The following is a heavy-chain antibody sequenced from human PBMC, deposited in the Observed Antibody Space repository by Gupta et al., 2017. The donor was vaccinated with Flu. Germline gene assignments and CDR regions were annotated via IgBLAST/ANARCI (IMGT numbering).Heavy chain of an antibody. D-gene: IGHD1-7*01. CDR1: SSG. CDR3: ARGANIWNYRSYFDY. CDR2: IWHDGSTI. J-gene: IGHJ4*02. Sequence: SSGLHWVRQATGKGLEWVAVIWHDGSTIYYAVSVKGRFTISRDKSKNTLYLQMNRLRAAATAVYYCARGANIWNYRSYFDYWGQGTLVTVSS. V-gene: IGHV3-33*01.